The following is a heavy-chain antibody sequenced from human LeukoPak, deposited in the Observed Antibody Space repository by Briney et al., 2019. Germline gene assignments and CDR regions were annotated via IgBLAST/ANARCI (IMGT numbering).Heavy chain of an antibody. CDR1: GFTFSSYS. Sequence: GGSLRLSGAASGFTFSSYSMNGVRQAPGKGLEWVSYIRSSGSTIYYADSVKGRLTISRDNAKNSVYLQMNSRRDEDTAVYYCVRDPDALDYWGQGTPVTVSS. CDR3: VRDPDALDY. J-gene: IGHJ4*02. CDR2: IRSSGSTI. V-gene: IGHV3-48*02.